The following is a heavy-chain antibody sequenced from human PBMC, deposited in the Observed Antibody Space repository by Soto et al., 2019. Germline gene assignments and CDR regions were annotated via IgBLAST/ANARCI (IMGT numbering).Heavy chain of an antibody. V-gene: IGHV3-30*18. J-gene: IGHJ4*02. CDR1: GFTFSSYG. CDR2: ISYDGSNK. D-gene: IGHD6-19*01. CDR3: AKGYSSGWYVMPFDY. Sequence: QVQLVESGGGVVQPGRSLRLSCAASGFTFSSYGMHWVRQAPGKGLEWVAVISYDGSNKYYADSVKGRFTISRDNSKNTLYLQMNSLRAEDTAVYYCAKGYSSGWYVMPFDYWGQGTLVTVSS.